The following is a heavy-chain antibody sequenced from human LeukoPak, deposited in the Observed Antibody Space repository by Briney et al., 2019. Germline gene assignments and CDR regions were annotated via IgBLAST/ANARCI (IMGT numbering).Heavy chain of an antibody. CDR1: GFTFSSYG. V-gene: IGHV3-33*01. CDR3: ARAYSSSWYFDY. Sequence: GGSLRLSCAASGFTFSSYGMHWVRQAPGKGLEWVAVIWYDGSNKYYADSVKGRFTISRDNSKNTLYLQMNSLRAEDMAVYYCARAYSSSWYFDYWGQGTLVTVSS. D-gene: IGHD6-13*01. CDR2: IWYDGSNK. J-gene: IGHJ4*02.